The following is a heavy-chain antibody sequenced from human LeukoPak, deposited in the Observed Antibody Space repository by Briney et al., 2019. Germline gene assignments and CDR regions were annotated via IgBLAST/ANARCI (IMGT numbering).Heavy chain of an antibody. Sequence: ASVKVSCKASGYTFTGYYMHWVRQAPGQGLEWMGWINPNSGGTNYAQKFQGRVTMTRDTSISTAYMELSRLRSDDTAVYYCARGVGYYYDSSGYRPLRAFDIWGQGTMVTVSS. CDR3: ARGVGYYYDSSGYRPLRAFDI. D-gene: IGHD3-22*01. V-gene: IGHV1-2*02. CDR2: INPNSGGT. J-gene: IGHJ3*02. CDR1: GYTFTGYY.